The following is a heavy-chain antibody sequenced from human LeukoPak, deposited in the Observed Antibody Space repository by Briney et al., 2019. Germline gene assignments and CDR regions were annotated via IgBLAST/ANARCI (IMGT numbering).Heavy chain of an antibody. CDR1: GFTFSNYE. CDR2: ISSSGSTI. CDR3: ARDDRWLQFNN. Sequence: AGGSLRLSCAASGFTFSNYEMNWVRQAPGKGLYWVSYISSSGSTIYYADSVKGRFTISRDNAKNSLYLQMNSLRAEDTAVYFCARDDRWLQFNNWGQGTLVTVSS. J-gene: IGHJ4*02. D-gene: IGHD5-24*01. V-gene: IGHV3-48*03.